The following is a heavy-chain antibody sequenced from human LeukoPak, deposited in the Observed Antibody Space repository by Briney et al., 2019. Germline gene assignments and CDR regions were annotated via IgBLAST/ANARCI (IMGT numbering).Heavy chain of an antibody. CDR1: GFTFSSYG. Sequence: TGGSLRLSCAASGFTFSSYGMHWVRQAPGKGLEWVAVISYDGSNKYYADSVKGRFTISRDNSKNTLYLQMNSLRAEDTAVYYCAKDPAAGGYFHFDYWGQGTLVTVSS. D-gene: IGHD3-22*01. J-gene: IGHJ4*02. CDR3: AKDPAAGGYFHFDY. CDR2: ISYDGSNK. V-gene: IGHV3-30*18.